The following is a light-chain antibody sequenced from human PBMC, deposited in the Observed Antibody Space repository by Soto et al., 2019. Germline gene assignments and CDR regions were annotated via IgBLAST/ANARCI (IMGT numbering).Light chain of an antibody. Sequence: DIQSRHYPSSLSASLGYVFTITFRASQSINNYLNWYQQKPGKAPKLLIYAASSLQSGVPSRFSGSGSGTDFTLTISSLQPGDFPTCYSHPSNLAGTFCGGTKADIK. V-gene: IGKV1-39*01. J-gene: IGKJ4*01. CDR2: AAS. CDR1: QSINNY. CDR3: HPSNLAGT.